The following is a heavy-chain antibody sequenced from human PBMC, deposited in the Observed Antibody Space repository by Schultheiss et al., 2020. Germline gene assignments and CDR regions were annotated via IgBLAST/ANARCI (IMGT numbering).Heavy chain of an antibody. V-gene: IGHV4-34*01. Sequence: SETLSLTCAVYGGSFSGYYWSWIRQPPGKGLEWIGEINHSGSTNYNPSLKSRVTISVDTSKNQFSLKLSSVTAADTAVYYCARHARYSSSSVGEYYFDYWGQGALVTVSS. CDR3: ARHARYSSSSVGEYYFDY. CDR1: GGSFSGYY. J-gene: IGHJ4*02. D-gene: IGHD3-16*01. CDR2: INHSGST.